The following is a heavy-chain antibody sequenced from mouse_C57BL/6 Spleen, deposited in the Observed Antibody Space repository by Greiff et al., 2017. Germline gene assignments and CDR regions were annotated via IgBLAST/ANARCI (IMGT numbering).Heavy chain of an antibody. V-gene: IGHV2-5*01. CDR3: ARRGLFYAMDY. Sequence: VQGVESGPGLVQPSQSLSITCTVSGFSLTSYGVHWVRQSPGKGLAWLGVIWRGGSTDYNAAFMSRLSITKDNSKSQVFFKMNSLQADYTSIYYCARRGLFYAMDYWGQGTSVTVSS. J-gene: IGHJ4*01. CDR2: IWRGGST. CDR1: GFSLTSYG. D-gene: IGHD1-1*02.